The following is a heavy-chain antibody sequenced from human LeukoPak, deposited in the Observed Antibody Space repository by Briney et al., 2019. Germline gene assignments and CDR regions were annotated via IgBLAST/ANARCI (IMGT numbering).Heavy chain of an antibody. V-gene: IGHV3-20*04. Sequence: PGGSLRLSCAASGFTFDNYGMSWVRQALGKGLKWLSGISWNGGSTAYADSLKGRFTISRDNPKNSLFLQMNSLRAEDTAFYYCARGQISAFDIWGQGTMVTVSS. CDR2: ISWNGGST. J-gene: IGHJ3*02. CDR1: GFTFDNYG. CDR3: ARGQISAFDI.